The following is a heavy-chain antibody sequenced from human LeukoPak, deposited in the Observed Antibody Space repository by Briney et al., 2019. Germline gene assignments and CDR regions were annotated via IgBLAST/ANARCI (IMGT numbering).Heavy chain of an antibody. CDR3: ARGDIVVVPAAIGEYYYYGMDV. D-gene: IGHD2-2*01. V-gene: IGHV4-59*12. CDR2: IYYSGST. J-gene: IGHJ6*02. Sequence: SETLSLTCTVSGGSISSYYWSWIRQPPGKGLEWIGYIYYSGSTNYNPSLKSRVTISVDTSKNQFSLKLSSVTAADTAVYYCARGDIVVVPAAIGEYYYYGMDVWGQGTTVTVSS. CDR1: GGSISSYY.